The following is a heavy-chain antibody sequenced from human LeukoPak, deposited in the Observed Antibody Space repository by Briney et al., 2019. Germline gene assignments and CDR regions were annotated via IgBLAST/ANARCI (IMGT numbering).Heavy chain of an antibody. Sequence: SQTLSLTCTVSGGSISSGGYYWSWIRQHPGKGLEWIGYIYYSGSTYYNPSLKSRVTISVDTSKNQFSLKLSSVTAADTAVYYCARRANGNDKPLDYWGQGTLVTVSS. J-gene: IGHJ4*02. V-gene: IGHV4-31*03. CDR2: IYYSGST. D-gene: IGHD1-20*01. CDR1: GGSISSGGYY. CDR3: ARRANGNDKPLDY.